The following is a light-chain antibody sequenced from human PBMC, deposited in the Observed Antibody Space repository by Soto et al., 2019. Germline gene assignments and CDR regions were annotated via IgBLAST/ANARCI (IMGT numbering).Light chain of an antibody. Sequence: DIQMTQSPSTLSASIGDRVTITGRASQDISTWVAWYQQKPGKPPKLLVYEASTLKTWAPSRFSGSASETEFTITISRLQPDYFATYYCQQYNNYPTFGGGTKVEIK. V-gene: IGKV1-5*03. CDR2: EAS. CDR3: QQYNNYPT. J-gene: IGKJ4*01. CDR1: QDISTW.